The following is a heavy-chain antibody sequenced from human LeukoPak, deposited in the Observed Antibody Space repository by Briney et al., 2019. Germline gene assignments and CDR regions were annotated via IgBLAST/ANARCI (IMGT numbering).Heavy chain of an antibody. J-gene: IGHJ5*02. D-gene: IGHD6-19*01. Sequence: SETLSLTCTVSGASISNYYCSWIRQPPGKGLEWIGYIHYTGSTNYNPSLKSRVTISVDMSKNQFSLKLRSVTAADTAVYYCARDWAGYSSGWYGNWFDPWGQGTLVTVSS. CDR3: ARDWAGYSSGWYGNWFDP. V-gene: IGHV4-59*01. CDR2: IHYTGST. CDR1: GASISNYY.